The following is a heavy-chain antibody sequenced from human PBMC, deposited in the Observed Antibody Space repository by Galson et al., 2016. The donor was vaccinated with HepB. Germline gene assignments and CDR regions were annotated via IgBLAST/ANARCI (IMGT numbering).Heavy chain of an antibody. CDR2: INSDGSST. CDR1: GFTFSTYW. Sequence: SLRLSCAASGFTFSTYWMHWVRQAPGKGLVYVSRINSDGSSTTYADSVKGRFTISRDNAKNTLYLQMNSLRDEDTAVYYCGGYNDYKAYDYWGQGTLVTVSS. J-gene: IGHJ4*02. V-gene: IGHV3-74*01. D-gene: IGHD5-24*01. CDR3: GGYNDYKAYDY.